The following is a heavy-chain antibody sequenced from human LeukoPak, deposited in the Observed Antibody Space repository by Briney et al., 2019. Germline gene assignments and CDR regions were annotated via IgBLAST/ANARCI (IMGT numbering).Heavy chain of an antibody. D-gene: IGHD3-10*01. V-gene: IGHV3-30*02. CDR2: IRYSEHENEK. Sequence: GGSLRLSCAASGFTFDNYGMHWVRQAPGKGLEWLAFIRYSEHENEKFYTDSVRGRFTISRDNSKNTLSLQMNALRADDTAVYYCARAPQFGDCFDSWGQGTLVTVSS. CDR3: ARAPQFGDCFDS. CDR1: GFTFDNYG. J-gene: IGHJ4*02.